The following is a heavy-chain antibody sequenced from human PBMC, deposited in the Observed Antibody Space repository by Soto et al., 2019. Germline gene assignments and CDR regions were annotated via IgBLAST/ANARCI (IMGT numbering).Heavy chain of an antibody. Sequence: QVQLQQSGAGLLKPSETLSLTCAVYGGSFSGYYWSWIRQPPGMGLEWLGEIKHSGSTNYNPSLKSRVTISVDTSKNQFSLDLSSVADADTAVYYCGLRRSSWYAYWGQGTLVTVSS. CDR2: IKHSGST. V-gene: IGHV4-34*01. J-gene: IGHJ4*02. CDR3: GLRRSSWYAY. CDR1: GGSFSGYY. D-gene: IGHD6-13*01.